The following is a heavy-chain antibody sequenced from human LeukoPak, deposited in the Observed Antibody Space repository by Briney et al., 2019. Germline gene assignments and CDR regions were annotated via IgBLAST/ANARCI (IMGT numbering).Heavy chain of an antibody. J-gene: IGHJ2*01. Sequence: SETLSLTCTVSGGSISSYYWSWIRQPAGKGLEWIGRIYTSGSTNYNPSLRSRVTMSVDTSENQFSLKLRSVPAADTAVYYCARVEAGINNWYYDLWGRGTLVTVSS. CDR2: IYTSGST. CDR3: ARVEAGINNWYYDL. CDR1: GGSISSYY. V-gene: IGHV4-4*07.